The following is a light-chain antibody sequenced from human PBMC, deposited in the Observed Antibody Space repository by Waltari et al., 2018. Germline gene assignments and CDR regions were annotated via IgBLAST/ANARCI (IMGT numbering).Light chain of an antibody. V-gene: IGKV1-5*03. CDR1: QSISSW. Sequence: DIQMTQSPSTLSASVGDRVTITCRASQSISSWLAWYQQKPGKPPKLLIYKASSLESGVPSRFSGSGSGTEFTLTISSLQPDDFATYYCQQYNSYPSYTFGQGTKLEIK. CDR2: KAS. J-gene: IGKJ2*01. CDR3: QQYNSYPSYT.